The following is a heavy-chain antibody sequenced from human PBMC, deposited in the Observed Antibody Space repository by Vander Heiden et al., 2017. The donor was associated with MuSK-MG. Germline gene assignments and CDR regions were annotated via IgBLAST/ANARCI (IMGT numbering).Heavy chain of an antibody. J-gene: IGHJ3*02. V-gene: IGHV4-59*01. CDR2: IYYSGST. Sequence: QVQLQESGPGLVKPSETLSLTCTVSGGPLSSYYWSWIRQPPGKGLEWIGYIYYSGSTNYNPSLKSRVTISVDTSKNQFSLKLSSVTAADTAVYYCARGTASGYSSGWYSVDAFDIWGQGTMVTVSS. D-gene: IGHD6-19*01. CDR3: ARGTASGYSSGWYSVDAFDI. CDR1: GGPLSSYY.